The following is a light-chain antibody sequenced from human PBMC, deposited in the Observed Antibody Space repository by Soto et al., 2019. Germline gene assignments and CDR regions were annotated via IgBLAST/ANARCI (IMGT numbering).Light chain of an antibody. CDR3: QQYYSYPLA. Sequence: AIRMTQSPSSLSASTGDRVTITCRANQGISSYLAWYQQKPGKAPKLLIYAASTLQSGVPSRFSGSGSGTDFTLTISCLQSEDFATYYCQQYYSYPLAFGQGTRLEI. CDR2: AAS. V-gene: IGKV1-8*01. J-gene: IGKJ5*01. CDR1: QGISSY.